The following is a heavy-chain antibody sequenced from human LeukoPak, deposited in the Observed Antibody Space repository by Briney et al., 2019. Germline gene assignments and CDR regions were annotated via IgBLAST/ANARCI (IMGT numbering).Heavy chain of an antibody. D-gene: IGHD3-3*01. V-gene: IGHV3-23*01. CDR3: AKDGAYYDFWSGYPTHYYYYYMDV. CDR2: ISGSGGST. J-gene: IGHJ6*03. Sequence: GGSLRLSCAASGFTFSSYAMSWVRQAPGKGLEWVSAISGSGGSTYYADSAKGRFTISRDNSKNTLYLQMNSLRAEDTAVYYCAKDGAYYDFWSGYPTHYYYYYMDVWGKGTTVTVSS. CDR1: GFTFSSYA.